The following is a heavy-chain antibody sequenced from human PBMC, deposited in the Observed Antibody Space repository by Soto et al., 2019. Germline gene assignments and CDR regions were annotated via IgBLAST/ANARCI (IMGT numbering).Heavy chain of an antibody. V-gene: IGHV4-34*01. J-gene: IGHJ6*02. CDR2: TDHSGSA. CDR1: GGSFSGYY. CDR3: ARGFHSRSPRIHYYYCGMDG. D-gene: IGHD6-13*01. Sequence: PSETLSLTCTVYGGSFSGYYWTWIRQPPGKGLEWIGETDHSGSANYNPSLKSRVIISVDSSKGQVSLNLNSVTAADTAVYYCARGFHSRSPRIHYYYCGMDGWGQGTTVTVS.